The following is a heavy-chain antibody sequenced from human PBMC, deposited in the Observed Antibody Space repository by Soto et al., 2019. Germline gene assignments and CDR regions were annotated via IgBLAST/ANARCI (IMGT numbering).Heavy chain of an antibody. Sequence: WETLSLTCTVSGGSVSSGSYYWSWIRQPPGKGLEWIGYIYYSGSTNYNPSHKSRVTITVDTSKNQFSLKLSSVTAADTVVYYWAARITIFGVVNYYYGMDVWGQGTTVTVSS. CDR1: GGSVSSGSYY. CDR3: AARITIFGVVNYYYGMDV. CDR2: IYYSGST. J-gene: IGHJ6*02. V-gene: IGHV4-61*01. D-gene: IGHD3-3*01.